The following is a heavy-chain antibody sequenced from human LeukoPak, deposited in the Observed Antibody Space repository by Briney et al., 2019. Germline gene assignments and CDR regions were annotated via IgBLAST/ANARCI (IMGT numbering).Heavy chain of an antibody. V-gene: IGHV3-7*03. CDR1: GFTLSSYW. J-gene: IGHJ4*02. CDR3: ARNVDTAMVTEYYFDY. Sequence: GGSLRLSCAASGFTLSSYWMSWVRQAPGKGLEWVANIKQDGSEKYYVDSVKGRFTISGDNAKNSLYLQMNSLRAEDTAVYYCARNVDTAMVTEYYFDYWGQGTLVTVSS. CDR2: IKQDGSEK. D-gene: IGHD5-18*01.